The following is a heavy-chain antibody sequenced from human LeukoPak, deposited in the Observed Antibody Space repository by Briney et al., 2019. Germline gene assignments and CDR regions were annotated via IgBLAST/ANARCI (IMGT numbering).Heavy chain of an antibody. V-gene: IGHV3-48*03. Sequence: GGSLRLSCTASGFTFSSYEMNWVRQAPGKGLEWVSYISSSGSTIYYADSVKGRFTISRDNAKNSLYLQMDSLRAEDTAVYYCAELGITMIGGVWGKGTTVTISS. D-gene: IGHD3-10*02. CDR1: GFTFSSYE. CDR2: ISSSGSTI. J-gene: IGHJ6*04. CDR3: AELGITMIGGV.